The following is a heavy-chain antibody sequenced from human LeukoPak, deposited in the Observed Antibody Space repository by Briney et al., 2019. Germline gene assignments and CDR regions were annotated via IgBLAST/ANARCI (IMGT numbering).Heavy chain of an antibody. V-gene: IGHV3-11*01. Sequence: PGGSLRLSCAASGFTFSDYYMSWIRQAPGKGLEWVSYISSSGSTIYYADSVKGRFTISRDNAKNSLYLQMNSLRVEDTAVYYXARGERYYYGSGSPFRWGQGTLVTVSS. CDR2: ISSSGSTI. J-gene: IGHJ4*02. CDR1: GFTFSDYY. CDR3: ARGERYYYGSGSPFR. D-gene: IGHD3-10*01.